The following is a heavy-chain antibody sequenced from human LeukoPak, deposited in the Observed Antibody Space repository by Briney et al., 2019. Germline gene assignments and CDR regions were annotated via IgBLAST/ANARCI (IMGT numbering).Heavy chain of an antibody. CDR3: ASNYYYDSSGYYFHPFDY. Sequence: ASVKVSCKASGGTFSSYAISWVRQAPGQGLEWMGGIIPIFGTANYAQKFQGRVTITADKSTSTAYMELSSLRSEDTAVYYCASNYYYDSSGYYFHPFDYWGQGTLVTVSS. V-gene: IGHV1-69*06. CDR2: IIPIFGTA. CDR1: GGTFSSYA. D-gene: IGHD3-22*01. J-gene: IGHJ4*02.